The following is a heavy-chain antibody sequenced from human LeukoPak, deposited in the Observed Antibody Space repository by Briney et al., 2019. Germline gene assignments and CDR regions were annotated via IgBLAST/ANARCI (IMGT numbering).Heavy chain of an antibody. D-gene: IGHD2-21*01. J-gene: IGHJ4*02. CDR2: ISSSGSTI. CDR3: ARVVWSTESYYFDY. Sequence: GGSLRLSCAASGFTFSSYEMNWVRQAPGKGLEWVSYISSSGSTIYYADSVKGRFTISRDNAKNSLYLQMSSLRAEDTALYYCARVVWSTESYYFDYWGQGTLVTVSS. V-gene: IGHV3-48*03. CDR1: GFTFSSYE.